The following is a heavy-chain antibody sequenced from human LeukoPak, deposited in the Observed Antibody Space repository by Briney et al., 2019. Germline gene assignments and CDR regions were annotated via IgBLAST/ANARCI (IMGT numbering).Heavy chain of an antibody. CDR1: GGSISSYY. D-gene: IGHD3-16*01. Sequence: SETLSLTCTVSGGSISSYYWSWVRQPPGKGLEWIGHIHYSGSTNYNPSLKSRVTISIDTSKNQFSLRLSSVTTADTGMYYCARGAAGFSYDWGQGTLVAVSS. CDR3: ARGAAGFSYD. CDR2: IHYSGST. J-gene: IGHJ4*02. V-gene: IGHV4-59*01.